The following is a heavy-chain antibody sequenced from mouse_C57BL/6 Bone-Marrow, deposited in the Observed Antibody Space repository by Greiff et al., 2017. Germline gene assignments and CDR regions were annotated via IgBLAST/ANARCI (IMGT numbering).Heavy chain of an antibody. Sequence: VQVVESGPELVKPGASVKISCKASGYAFSSSWMNWVKQRPGKGLEWIGRIYPGDGDTNYNGKFKGKATLTADKSSSTAYMQLSSLTSEDSAVYFCARGGAWFAYWGQGTLVTVSA. CDR2: IYPGDGDT. CDR3: ARGGAWFAY. J-gene: IGHJ3*01. V-gene: IGHV1-82*01. CDR1: GYAFSSSW.